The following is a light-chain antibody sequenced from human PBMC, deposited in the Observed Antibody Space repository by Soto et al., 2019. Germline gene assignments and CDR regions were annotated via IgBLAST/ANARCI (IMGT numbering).Light chain of an antibody. CDR3: QQYGTSPFT. J-gene: IGKJ3*01. Sequence: EIGLTQSPGTLSLSPGERATFSCRASQSVSSSYLAWYQQKPGQAPRLLIYGASSRATGIPDRFSGSGSGTDFTLTISRLEPEDFAVYYCQQYGTSPFTFGPGTKVDIK. CDR1: QSVSSSY. V-gene: IGKV3-20*01. CDR2: GAS.